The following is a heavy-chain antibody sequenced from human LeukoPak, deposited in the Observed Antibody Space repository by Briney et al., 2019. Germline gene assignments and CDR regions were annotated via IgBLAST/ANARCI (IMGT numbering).Heavy chain of an antibody. CDR1: GGTFSSYA. CDR2: IIPIFGTA. CDR3: ARSMVLRYFDWFPTFDY. V-gene: IGHV1-69*13. J-gene: IGHJ4*02. Sequence: SVKVSCKASGGTFSSYAISWVRQAPGQGLEWMGGIIPIFGTANYAQKFQGRVTITADESTSTAYMELSSLRSEDTAVYYCARSMVLRYFDWFPTFDYWGQGTLVTVSS. D-gene: IGHD3-9*01.